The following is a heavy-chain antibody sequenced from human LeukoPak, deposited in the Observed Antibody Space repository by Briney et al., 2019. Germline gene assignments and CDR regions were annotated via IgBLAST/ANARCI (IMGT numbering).Heavy chain of an antibody. V-gene: IGHV3-23*01. CDR3: AKARGYSGL. CDR2: ISGSGGST. CDR1: GFTFSSYG. Sequence: GGSLRLSCAASGFTFSSYGMTWVRQAPGKGLEWVSAISGSGGSTNYADSVKGRFTISRDNSKNTLYLQMNSLRAEDTAVYYCAKARGYSGLWGQGTLVTVSS. J-gene: IGHJ4*02. D-gene: IGHD5-12*01.